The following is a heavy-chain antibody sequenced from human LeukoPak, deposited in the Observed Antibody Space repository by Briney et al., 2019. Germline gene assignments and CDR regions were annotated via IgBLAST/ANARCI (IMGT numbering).Heavy chain of an antibody. V-gene: IGHV1-8*01. CDR2: MNPLNGDT. D-gene: IGHD3-10*01. Sequence: ASVTVSCKASGYSFTSYYINWVRQATGQGLEWMGWMNPLNGDTGSAQKFQGTVTLTRDTSRSTAYMGLSSLTSDDTAVYYCARVYGSGSGYWGQGTLVTVSS. CDR3: ARVYGSGSGY. CDR1: GYSFTSYY. J-gene: IGHJ4*02.